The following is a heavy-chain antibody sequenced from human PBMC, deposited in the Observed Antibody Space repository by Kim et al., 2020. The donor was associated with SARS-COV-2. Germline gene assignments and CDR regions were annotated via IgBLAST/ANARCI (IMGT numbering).Heavy chain of an antibody. CDR3: AREGGIAARQLQAPLPVDV. D-gene: IGHD6-6*01. Sequence: GGSLRLSCAASGFTFSSYEMNWVRQAPGKGLEWVSYISSSGSTIYYADSVKGRFTISRDNAKNSLYLQMNSLRAEDTAVYYCAREGGIAARQLQAPLPVDVWGQGTTVTVSS. J-gene: IGHJ6*02. CDR2: ISSSGSTI. V-gene: IGHV3-48*03. CDR1: GFTFSSYE.